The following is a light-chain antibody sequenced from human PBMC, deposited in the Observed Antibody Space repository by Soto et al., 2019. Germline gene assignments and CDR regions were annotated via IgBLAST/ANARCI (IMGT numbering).Light chain of an antibody. CDR2: EVS. CDR1: SSDVGSYHL. J-gene: IGLJ2*01. CDR3: CSHAGSGV. Sequence: QSALTQPASVSGSPGQSITISCTGTSSDVGSYHLVSWYQQHPGKAPKLMIYEVSKRPSGVSNRFSGSKSGNTASLTISGLQAEDEAEYYCCSHAGSGVFGGGTKLTVL. V-gene: IGLV2-23*02.